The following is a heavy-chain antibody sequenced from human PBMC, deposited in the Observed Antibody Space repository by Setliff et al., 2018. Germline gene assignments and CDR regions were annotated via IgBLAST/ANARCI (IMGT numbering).Heavy chain of an antibody. V-gene: IGHV3-15*01. CDR3: TTGYISGYYIGH. CDR1: ELIFSQTW. D-gene: IGHD6-19*01. J-gene: IGHJ4*02. Sequence: GGSLRLSCAAPELIFSQTWLNWVRQAPGKGLEWVGRIKGQTDGGTTDYAAPVKGRFSISRDDAKNTVDLQMNSLKMEDTAVYYCTTGYISGYYIGHWGLGTLVTVSS. CDR2: IKGQTDGGTT.